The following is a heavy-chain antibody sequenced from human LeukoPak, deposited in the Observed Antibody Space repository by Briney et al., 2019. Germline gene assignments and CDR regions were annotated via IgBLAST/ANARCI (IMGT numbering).Heavy chain of an antibody. D-gene: IGHD3-22*01. V-gene: IGHV3-23*01. CDR3: AKSYYDSSGYYGEDYFDY. Sequence: GGSLRLSCAASGFTFSSYWMHWVRQAPGKGLEWVSAISGSGGSTYYADSVKGRFTISRDNSKNTLYLQMNSLRAEDTAVYYCAKSYYDSSGYYGEDYFDYWGQGTLVTVSS. CDR2: ISGSGGST. CDR1: GFTFSSYW. J-gene: IGHJ4*02.